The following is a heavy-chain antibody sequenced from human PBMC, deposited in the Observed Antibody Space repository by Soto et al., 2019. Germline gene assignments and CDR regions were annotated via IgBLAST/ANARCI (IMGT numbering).Heavy chain of an antibody. J-gene: IGHJ4*02. CDR3: ARDLLGPFDY. D-gene: IGHD1-26*01. Sequence: ASVKVSCKASGYTFSIYGMDWVRQAPGQGLEWMGWISAYNGNTNYAQKLQGRVTMTTDTSTSTAYMELRSLRSDDTAVYYCARDLLGPFDYWGQGTLVTVSS. CDR1: GYTFSIYG. V-gene: IGHV1-18*01. CDR2: ISAYNGNT.